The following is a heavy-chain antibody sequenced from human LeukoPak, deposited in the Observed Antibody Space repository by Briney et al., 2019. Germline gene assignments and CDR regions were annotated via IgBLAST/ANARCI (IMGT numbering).Heavy chain of an antibody. CDR2: INSDGSST. D-gene: IGHD6-19*01. V-gene: IGHV3-74*01. CDR3: AREGGWYDAFDI. Sequence: GGSLRLSCAASGFTFSSYWMRWVRQAPGKGLVWVSRINSDGSSTSYADSVKGRFTISRDNAKNTLYLQMNSLRAEDTAVYYCAREGGWYDAFDIWGQGTMVTVSS. J-gene: IGHJ3*02. CDR1: GFTFSSYW.